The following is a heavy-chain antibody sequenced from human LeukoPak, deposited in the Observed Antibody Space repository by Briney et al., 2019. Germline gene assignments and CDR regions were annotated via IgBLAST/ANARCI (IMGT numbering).Heavy chain of an antibody. V-gene: IGHV1-8*03. D-gene: IGHD3-3*01. Sequence: ASVKVSCKASGDTFSRYAISWVRQATGQGLEWMGWMNPNRGDTGYAQKFQGRVTITRNTSISTAYMELSSLRSEDTAVYYCARGLWGDFWSGDYYYYYMDVWGEGTTVTVSS. CDR3: ARGLWGDFWSGDYYYYYMDV. CDR2: MNPNRGDT. CDR1: GDTFSRYA. J-gene: IGHJ6*03.